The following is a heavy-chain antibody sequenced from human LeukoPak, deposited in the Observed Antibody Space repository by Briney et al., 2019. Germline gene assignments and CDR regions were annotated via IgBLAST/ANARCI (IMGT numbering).Heavy chain of an antibody. CDR1: GGSISTSNYY. Sequence: RPSETLSLTCTVSGGSISTSNYYWGWIRQPPGKGLEWIGEINHSGSTNYNPSLKSRVTISVDTSKNQFSLKLSSVTAADTAVYYCARDSKTGYDFWSGWSRRGAFDIWGQGTMVTVSS. D-gene: IGHD3-3*01. V-gene: IGHV4-39*07. CDR2: INHSGST. J-gene: IGHJ3*02. CDR3: ARDSKTGYDFWSGWSRRGAFDI.